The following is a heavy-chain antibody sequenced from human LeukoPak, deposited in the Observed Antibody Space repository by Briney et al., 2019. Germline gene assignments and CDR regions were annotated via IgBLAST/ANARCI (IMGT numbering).Heavy chain of an antibody. J-gene: IGHJ4*02. CDR2: IYHSGST. V-gene: IGHV4-38-2*01. D-gene: IGHD2-15*01. Sequence: SETLSFTCAVSGYSISSGYYWGWIRQPPGKGLEWIGSIYHSGSTYYNPSLKSRVTISVDTSKNQFSLKLTSVTAADTAVYYCARNCSGGSCHDYWGQGTLVTVSS. CDR1: GYSISSGYY. CDR3: ARNCSGGSCHDY.